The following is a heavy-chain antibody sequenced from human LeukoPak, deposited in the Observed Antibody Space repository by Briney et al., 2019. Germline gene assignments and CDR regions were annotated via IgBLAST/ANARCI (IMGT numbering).Heavy chain of an antibody. CDR3: ARYCSGGSCQVPSFDY. J-gene: IGHJ4*02. V-gene: IGHV3-30-3*01. Sequence: GRSLRLSCAASGFTFSSYAMHWVRQAPGKGLEWVAVISYDGSNKYYADSVKGRFTISRDNSKNTLYLQMNSLRADDTAVYYCARYCSGGSCQVPSFDYWGQGTLVTVSS. D-gene: IGHD2-15*01. CDR1: GFTFSSYA. CDR2: ISYDGSNK.